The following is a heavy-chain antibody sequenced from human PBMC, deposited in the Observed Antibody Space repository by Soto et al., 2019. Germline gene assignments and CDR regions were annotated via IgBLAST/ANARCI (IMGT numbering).Heavy chain of an antibody. J-gene: IGHJ4*02. CDR3: ARRGGVAAAIWGY. D-gene: IGHD6-13*01. CDR2: IYYSGSP. Sequence: QLQLQESGPGLVKPSETLSLTCTVSGGSISSSSYYWGWIRQPPGKGLEWIGSIYYSGSPYYSPSLKSRVTISVDTAKNQFSLKLSSVTAADTAVYYWARRGGVAAAIWGYWGQGTLVTVSS. CDR1: GGSISSSSYY. V-gene: IGHV4-39*01.